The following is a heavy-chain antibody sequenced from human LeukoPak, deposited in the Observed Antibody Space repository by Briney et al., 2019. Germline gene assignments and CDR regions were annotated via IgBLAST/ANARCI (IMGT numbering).Heavy chain of an antibody. J-gene: IGHJ4*02. D-gene: IGHD5-18*01. V-gene: IGHV4-59*01. Sequence: SETLSLTCTVSGGSISSYYWSWIRQPPGKGLEWIGYIYCSGSTNYNPSLKSRVTISVDTSKNQFSLKLSSVTAADTAVYYCARAGCSYGYGYWGQGTLVTVSS. CDR3: ARAGCSYGYGY. CDR1: GGSISSYY. CDR2: IYCSGST.